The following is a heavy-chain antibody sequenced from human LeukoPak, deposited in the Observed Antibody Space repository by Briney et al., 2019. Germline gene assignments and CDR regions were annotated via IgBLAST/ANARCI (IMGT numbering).Heavy chain of an antibody. J-gene: IGHJ3*02. Sequence: SETLSLTCAVSGGSISSSSYYWGWIRQPPGKGLEWIGSIYYSGSTYYNPSLKSRVTISLDTSKNQLSLKLNSVTAADTAVYYCARALGAFDIWGQGTMVTVS. CDR1: GGSISSSSYY. V-gene: IGHV4-39*07. CDR3: ARALGAFDI. CDR2: IYYSGST.